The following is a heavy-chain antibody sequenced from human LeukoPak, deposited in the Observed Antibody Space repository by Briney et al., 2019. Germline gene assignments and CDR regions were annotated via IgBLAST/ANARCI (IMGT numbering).Heavy chain of an antibody. D-gene: IGHD1-14*01. CDR1: GYTFTSYG. J-gene: IGHJ4*01. CDR2: ISPFNGNT. Sequence: GASVKVSCKASGYTFTSYGISWVRQAPGQGLEWMGWISPFNGNTNYAEKFRARVTMTTDASTSTVAMELRSLRSDDTGIYYCARGSLGWGSEPEYFDYWGQGTLVTVSS. V-gene: IGHV1-18*01. CDR3: ARGSLGWGSEPEYFDY.